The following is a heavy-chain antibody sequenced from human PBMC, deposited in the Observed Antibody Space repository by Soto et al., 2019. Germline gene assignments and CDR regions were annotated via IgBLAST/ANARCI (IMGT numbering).Heavy chain of an antibody. J-gene: IGHJ5*02. CDR1: GFTFSSYA. V-gene: IGHV3-23*01. Sequence: TVGSLRLSCAASGFTFSSYAMSWVRQAPGKGLEWVSAISGSGGSTYYADSVKGRFTISRDNSKNTLYLQMNSLRAEDTAVYYCAKDKWLGEDWFDPWGQGTLVTVSS. CDR2: ISGSGGST. CDR3: AKDKWLGEDWFDP. D-gene: IGHD3-22*01.